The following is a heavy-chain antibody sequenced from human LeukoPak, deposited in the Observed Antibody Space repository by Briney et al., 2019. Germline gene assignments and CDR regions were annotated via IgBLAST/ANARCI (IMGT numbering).Heavy chain of an antibody. V-gene: IGHV4-30-4*01. CDR3: ARGRRWSLVAAIYYYYGMDV. J-gene: IGHJ6*04. Sequence: PSETLSLTCTVSGGSISSGDYYWSWIRQPPGKGLEWIGYIYYSGSTYYNPSLKSRVTISVDKSKNQFSLKLSSVTAADTAVYYCARGRRWSLVAAIYYYYGMDVWGKGTTVTVSS. CDR1: GGSISSGDYY. D-gene: IGHD4-23*01. CDR2: IYYSGST.